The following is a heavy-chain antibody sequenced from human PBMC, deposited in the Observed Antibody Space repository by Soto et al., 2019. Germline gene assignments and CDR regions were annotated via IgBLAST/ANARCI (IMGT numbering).Heavy chain of an antibody. Sequence: SETLSLTCAVAGHSISSGYYWGWIRQPPGKGLEWIGIFYHSGSTYYNPSLKSRVTISVDTSKNQFSLKLSSVTAADTAVYYCARGEYYGSGNYFDYWGQGTLVTVSS. CDR1: GHSISSGYY. V-gene: IGHV4-38-2*01. CDR2: FYHSGST. J-gene: IGHJ4*02. CDR3: ARGEYYGSGNYFDY. D-gene: IGHD3-10*01.